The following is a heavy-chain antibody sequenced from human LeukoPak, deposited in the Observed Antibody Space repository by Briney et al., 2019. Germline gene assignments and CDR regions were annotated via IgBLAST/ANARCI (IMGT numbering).Heavy chain of an antibody. CDR1: GFTFSSYS. D-gene: IGHD2-15*01. J-gene: IGHJ4*02. Sequence: GGSLRLSCAASGFTFSSYSMNWVRQAPGKGLEWVSSISSSSSYIYYADSVKGRFTISRDNAKNSLYLQMNSLRAEDTAVYYCAIGYCSGGSCPVDYWGQGTLVTVSS. V-gene: IGHV3-21*01. CDR3: AIGYCSGGSCPVDY. CDR2: ISSSSSYI.